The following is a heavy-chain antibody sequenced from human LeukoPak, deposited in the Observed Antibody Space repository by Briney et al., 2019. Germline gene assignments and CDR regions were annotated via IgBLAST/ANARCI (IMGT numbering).Heavy chain of an antibody. D-gene: IGHD2-15*01. CDR3: ARDSDCSGGSCYSAGFEY. V-gene: IGHV3-21*01. CDR1: GFTFRSYS. J-gene: IGHJ4*02. Sequence: WGSLSLSCAASGFTFRSYSRNWVRQAPGKGLEWVSSISSSSSYMFYADSVKGRFTITRDNAKNSLYLQMNSLRAEDTAVYYCARDSDCSGGSCYSAGFEYWGQGTLVTVSS. CDR2: ISSSSSYM.